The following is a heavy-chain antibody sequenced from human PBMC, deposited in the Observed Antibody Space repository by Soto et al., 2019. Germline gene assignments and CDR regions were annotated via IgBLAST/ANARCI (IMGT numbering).Heavy chain of an antibody. Sequence: GGSLRLSCAASGFTFSSYNMNWVRQAPGKGLEWVSYISSASSTIKYADSVKGRFTVSRDNAENSLYLQMNSLRDEDTAVYYCARDAGSSFDYWGQGTLVTVSS. D-gene: IGHD2-15*01. J-gene: IGHJ4*02. V-gene: IGHV3-48*02. CDR1: GFTFSSYN. CDR3: ARDAGSSFDY. CDR2: ISSASSTI.